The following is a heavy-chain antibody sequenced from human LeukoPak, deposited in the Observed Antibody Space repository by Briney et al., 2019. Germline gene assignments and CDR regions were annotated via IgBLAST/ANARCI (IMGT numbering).Heavy chain of an antibody. CDR3: ARGSRDLSPVIPVRNALHI. CDR2: IHTTGST. CDR1: GGSINSGSDY. J-gene: IGHJ3*02. Sequence: SETLSLTCTVSGGSINSGSDYWTWIRQPAGKGLEWIGRIHTTGSTTYNPSLESRVTISKDTSNNRFSLKLSSVTAADTAVYYCARGSRDLSPVIPVRNALHIWGQGTMVTVSS. D-gene: IGHD2-21*02. V-gene: IGHV4-61*02.